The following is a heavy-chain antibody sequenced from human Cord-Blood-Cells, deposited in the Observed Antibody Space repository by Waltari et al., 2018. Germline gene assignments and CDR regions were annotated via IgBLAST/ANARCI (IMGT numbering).Heavy chain of an antibody. J-gene: IGHJ3*02. CDR1: GGSFCGYY. D-gene: IGHD1-26*01. CDR3: AGSVRSYDAFDI. Sequence: QVQLQQWGAGPLKPSETLSLTCAVNGGSFCGYYWTWIRQPPGKGLEWIGEINHSGSTNYNPSLKSRVTISVDTSKNQFSLKLSSVTAADTAVYYCAGSVRSYDAFDIWGQGTMVTVSS. V-gene: IGHV4-34*01. CDR2: INHSGST.